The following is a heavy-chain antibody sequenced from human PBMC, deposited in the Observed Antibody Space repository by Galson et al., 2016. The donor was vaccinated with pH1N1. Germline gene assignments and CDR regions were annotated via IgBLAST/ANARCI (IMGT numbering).Heavy chain of an antibody. CDR3: ARHENYGSGGCGY. CDR1: GSSFTTSW. D-gene: IGHD3-10*01. J-gene: IGHJ4*02. V-gene: IGHV5-51*01. CDR2: IYPGDSDA. Sequence: QSGAEVTKSGESLKISCKVSGSSFTTSWIGWVRQMPGKGLEWMGIIYPGDSDAIYSPSFEGQVTMSVDKSISTAYLQWTTLKASATALYFRARHENYGSGGCGYCGQGTRGTVAS.